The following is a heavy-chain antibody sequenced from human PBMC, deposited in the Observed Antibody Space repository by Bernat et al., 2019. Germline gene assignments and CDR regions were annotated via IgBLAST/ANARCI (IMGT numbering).Heavy chain of an antibody. V-gene: IGHV3-23*01. CDR2: ISGSGGST. D-gene: IGHD3-10*01. CDR1: GFTFSSYA. Sequence: EVQLLESGGGLVQPGGPLRLSCAASGFTFSSYAMTWVRQAPGKGLEWVSGISGSGGSTYYADSVKGRFTISRDNSKNTLYLQMNSLRAEDTAIYYCTRRGEYGTSVDYWGQGTQVTVSS. J-gene: IGHJ4*02. CDR3: TRRGEYGTSVDY.